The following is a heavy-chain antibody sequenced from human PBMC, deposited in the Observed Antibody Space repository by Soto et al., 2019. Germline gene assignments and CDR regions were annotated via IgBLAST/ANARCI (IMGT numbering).Heavy chain of an antibody. D-gene: IGHD3-10*01. J-gene: IGHJ6*03. CDR2: INGDGSRT. Sequence: EVFLEESGGGVVRPGGSLRLSCVVSGFTFASAGMNWVRRAPGKGLEWVAGINGDGSRTAYADSVKGRFTISRDNAKNSLYLQMNSLRADDTALYQCAREFGGDNVEGLYYYMDVWGKGTTVTVSS. CDR3: AREFGGDNVEGLYYYMDV. V-gene: IGHV3-20*01. CDR1: GFTFASAG.